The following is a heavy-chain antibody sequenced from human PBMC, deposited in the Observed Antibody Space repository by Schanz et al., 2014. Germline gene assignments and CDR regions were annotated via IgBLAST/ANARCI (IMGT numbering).Heavy chain of an antibody. CDR2: ISGSGGST. J-gene: IGHJ5*02. V-gene: IGHV3-23*04. Sequence: EVQLVESGGGLVQPGGSLRLSCAASGFTFSTSAMSWVRQVPGKGLEWVSAISGSGGSTYYADSVKGRFTISRDNFKGALYLQMNSLRAEDTAVYYCARPALWFGDNCFDPWGQGTLVTVSS. CDR3: ARPALWFGDNCFDP. CDR1: GFTFSTSA. D-gene: IGHD3-10*01.